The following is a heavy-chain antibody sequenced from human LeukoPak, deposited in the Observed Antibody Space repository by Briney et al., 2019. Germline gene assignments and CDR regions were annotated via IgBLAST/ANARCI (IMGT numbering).Heavy chain of an antibody. J-gene: IGHJ6*02. D-gene: IGHD4-17*01. CDR3: ARVYAVTHYYGMDV. V-gene: IGHV1-69*13. Sequence: SVNVSCKASGGTFSSYAISWVRQAPGQGLEWMGGIIPIFGTANYAQKFQGRVTITADESTSTAYMELSSLRSEDTAVYYCARVYAVTHYYGMDVWGQGTTVTVSS. CDR1: GGTFSSYA. CDR2: IIPIFGTA.